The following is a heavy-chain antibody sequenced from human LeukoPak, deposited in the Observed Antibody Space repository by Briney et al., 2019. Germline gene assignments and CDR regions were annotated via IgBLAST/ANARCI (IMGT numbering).Heavy chain of an antibody. CDR1: GFTFSSYE. CDR2: ISSSGSTI. J-gene: IGHJ4*02. V-gene: IGHV3-48*03. CDR3: ARDTFIAAAGSDC. D-gene: IGHD6-13*01. Sequence: PGGSLRLSCAASGFTFSSYEMNWVRQAPGKGLEWVSYISSSGSTIYYADSVKGRFTISRDNAKNSLYLQMNSLRGEDTAVYYCARDTFIAAAGSDCWGQGTLVTVSS.